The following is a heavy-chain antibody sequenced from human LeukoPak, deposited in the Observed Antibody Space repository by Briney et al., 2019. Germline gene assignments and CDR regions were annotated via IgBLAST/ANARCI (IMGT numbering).Heavy chain of an antibody. V-gene: IGHV4-34*01. CDR3: ASSNIVVVPAAIETRENYEFDY. Sequence: PSETLSLTRAVYGGSFSGYYWSWIRQPPGKGLEWIGEINHSGSTNYNPSLKSRVTISVDTSKNQFSLKLSSVTAADTAVYYCASSNIVVVPAAIETRENYEFDYWGQGTLVTVSS. CDR1: GGSFSGYY. D-gene: IGHD2-2*01. CDR2: INHSGST. J-gene: IGHJ4*02.